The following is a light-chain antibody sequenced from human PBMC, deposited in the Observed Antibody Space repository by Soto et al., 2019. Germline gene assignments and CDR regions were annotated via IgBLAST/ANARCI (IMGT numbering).Light chain of an antibody. CDR3: QKYNSAPI. CDR1: QGISNY. V-gene: IGKV1-27*01. CDR2: AAS. J-gene: IGKJ1*01. Sequence: DIQMTQSPSSLSASVGDRVTITCRARQGISNYLAWYQQKPGKVPKLLIYAASTLQSGVPSRFSGSGAGTDFTLTISSLQPEDVATYYCQKYNSAPIFGQGTKVEIK.